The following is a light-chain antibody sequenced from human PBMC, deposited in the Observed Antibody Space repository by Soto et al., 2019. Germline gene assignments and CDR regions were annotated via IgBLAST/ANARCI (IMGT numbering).Light chain of an antibody. CDR3: AAWDDSLSGHYV. CDR1: TSNIGTNY. CDR2: RNN. V-gene: IGLV1-47*01. Sequence: QSALTQPPSASGTPEQRVTISCSGSTSNIGTNYVYWYHQLPGTAPKLLISRNNQRPSGVPDRFSGSKSGTSASLAISGLRSEDEGDYYCAAWDDSLSGHYVFGTGTKVTVL. J-gene: IGLJ1*01.